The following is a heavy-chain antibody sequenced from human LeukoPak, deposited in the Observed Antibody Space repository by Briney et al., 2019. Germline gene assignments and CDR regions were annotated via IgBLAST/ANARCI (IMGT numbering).Heavy chain of an antibody. Sequence: PGGSLRLSCAVSGFTFSNYAMSWVRQAPGKGLEWVSAISGSGGSTYYADSVKGRFTISRDNSKNTLYLQMNSLRAEDTAVYYCAKGLYVSGSYPGHYFDYWGQGALVTVSS. CDR2: ISGSGGST. CDR3: AKGLYVSGSYPGHYFDY. D-gene: IGHD3-10*01. V-gene: IGHV3-23*01. CDR1: GFTFSNYA. J-gene: IGHJ4*02.